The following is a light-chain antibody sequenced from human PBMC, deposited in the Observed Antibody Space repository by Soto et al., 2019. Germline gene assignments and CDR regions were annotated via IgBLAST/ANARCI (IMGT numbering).Light chain of an antibody. CDR3: QQYNNWPRT. Sequence: EVVMTQSPATLSVPPGERATLSCRASQSVGTSLAWYQQKPGQGPRVLIYGASTRATGVSARFSGSGSGTEFTLTISSLQSEDFGVYFCQQYNNWPRTVGQGTKVEIK. V-gene: IGKV3-15*01. J-gene: IGKJ1*01. CDR1: QSVGTS. CDR2: GAS.